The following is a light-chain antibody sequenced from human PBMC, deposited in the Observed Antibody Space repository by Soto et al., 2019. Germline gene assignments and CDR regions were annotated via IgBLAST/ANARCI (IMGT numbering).Light chain of an antibody. Sequence: QSALTQPASVSGSPGQSITISCTGTSSDVGDYKYVSWYQQHPDKAPKLIIFVHSNRPSGFSNRFSGSKSGNTASLTISGLQAEDEADYYCSSYTSSDTPYVFGTGTKLTVL. CDR3: SSYTSSDTPYV. J-gene: IGLJ1*01. V-gene: IGLV2-14*01. CDR2: VHS. CDR1: SSDVGDYKY.